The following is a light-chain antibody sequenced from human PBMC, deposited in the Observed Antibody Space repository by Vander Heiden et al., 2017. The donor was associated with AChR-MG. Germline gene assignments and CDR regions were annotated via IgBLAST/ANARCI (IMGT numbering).Light chain of an antibody. V-gene: IGKV1-5*03. Sequence: DLQMSQCPSTLSASVGARGTITCRASQSISSWLAWYQQKPGKAPKLLIYKASSLESGVPSRFSGSGSGTEFTLTISSLQPDDFATYYCQQYNSYLYTFGQGTKLEIK. CDR2: KAS. CDR1: QSISSW. CDR3: QQYNSYLYT. J-gene: IGKJ2*01.